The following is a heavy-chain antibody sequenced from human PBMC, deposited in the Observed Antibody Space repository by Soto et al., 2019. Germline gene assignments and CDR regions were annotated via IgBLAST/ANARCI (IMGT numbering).Heavy chain of an antibody. Sequence: SVRVSCKASGGTFSTHAIIWVRQAPGHGLEWMGGIIPISGTTYYTQKFQGRVTITADEPTSTAFMELSSLKSEDTAVFYCARGYCSGGNCYSGMDVWGQGTMVTVSS. CDR3: ARGYCSGGNCYSGMDV. J-gene: IGHJ6*02. CDR1: GGTFSTHA. V-gene: IGHV1-69*13. D-gene: IGHD2-15*01. CDR2: IIPISGTT.